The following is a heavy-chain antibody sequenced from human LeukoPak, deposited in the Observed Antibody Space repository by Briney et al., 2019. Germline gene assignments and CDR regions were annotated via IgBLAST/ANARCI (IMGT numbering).Heavy chain of an antibody. Sequence: GGSLRLSCAASGFTFSSYSMNWVRQAPGKGLEWVSYISSSSSTIYYAGSVKGRFTISRDNAKNSLYLQMNSLRAEDTAVYYCARDPPHSSGYLLGAFDIWGQGTMVTVSS. J-gene: IGHJ3*02. CDR3: ARDPPHSSGYLLGAFDI. CDR1: GFTFSSYS. D-gene: IGHD3-22*01. V-gene: IGHV3-48*01. CDR2: ISSSSSTI.